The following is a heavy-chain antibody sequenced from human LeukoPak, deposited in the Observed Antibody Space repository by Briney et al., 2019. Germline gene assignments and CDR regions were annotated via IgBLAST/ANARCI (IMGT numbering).Heavy chain of an antibody. CDR3: ARVHRWRGYFDY. V-gene: IGHV3-30-3*01. J-gene: IGHJ4*02. D-gene: IGHD4-23*01. CDR1: GFTFSSYA. Sequence: PGGSLRLSCAASGFTFSSYAMHWVRQAPGKGLEWVAVISYDGSNKYYADSVKGRFTISRDNSKNTLYLQMNSLRAEDTAVYYCARVHRWRGYFDYWGQGTLVTVSS. CDR2: ISYDGSNK.